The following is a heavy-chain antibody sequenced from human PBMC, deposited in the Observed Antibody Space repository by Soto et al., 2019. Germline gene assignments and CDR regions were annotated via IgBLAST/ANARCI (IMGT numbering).Heavy chain of an antibody. CDR1: GYTFTSYG. D-gene: IGHD6-13*01. CDR3: AREPLKWVAAAGTNYYYGMDV. CDR2: ISAYNGNT. V-gene: IGHV1-18*01. Sequence: QVQLVQSGAEVKKPGASVKVSCKASGYTFTSYGISWVRQAPGQGLEWMGWISAYNGNTNYAQKLQGRVTMTTDTSTSTAYMELRSLRSDDTAVYYCAREPLKWVAAAGTNYYYGMDVWGQGTTVTVSS. J-gene: IGHJ6*02.